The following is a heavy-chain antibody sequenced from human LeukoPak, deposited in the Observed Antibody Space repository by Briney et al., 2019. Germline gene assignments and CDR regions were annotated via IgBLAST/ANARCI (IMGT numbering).Heavy chain of an antibody. CDR2: IYTSGST. CDR3: AGYGGNRFDY. J-gene: IGHJ4*02. D-gene: IGHD4-23*01. V-gene: IGHV4-61*02. Sequence: SETLSLTRTVSGGSISSGSYYWSWIRQPAGKGLEWIGRIYTSGSTNYNPSLKSRVTISVDTSKNQFSLKLSSVTAADSAVYYCAGYGGNRFDYWGQGTLVTVSS. CDR1: GGSISSGSYY.